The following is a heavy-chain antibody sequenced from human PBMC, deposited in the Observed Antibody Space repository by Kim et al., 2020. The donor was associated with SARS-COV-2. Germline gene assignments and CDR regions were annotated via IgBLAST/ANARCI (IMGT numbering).Heavy chain of an antibody. V-gene: IGHV3-30*10. J-gene: IGHJ4*02. D-gene: IGHD2-15*01. CDR3: ARYFCSGGSCPIEN. Sequence: TESVKGRFTIARDNPKITVYLQMNRLGVEDTAVYYCARYFCSGGSCPIENWGQGALVTVSS.